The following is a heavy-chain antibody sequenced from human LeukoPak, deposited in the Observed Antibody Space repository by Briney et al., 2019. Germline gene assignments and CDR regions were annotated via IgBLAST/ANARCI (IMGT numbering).Heavy chain of an antibody. Sequence: PGGSLRLSCAASGFIFSNYGMHWVRQAPGKGLDWVAVIWYDGSYKCYADSVKGRFTISRDNSKNTLYLQMNSLRAEDTAIYYCAKVVQYTASTGTGLDYWGQGTLVTVSS. D-gene: IGHD6-13*01. J-gene: IGHJ4*02. CDR2: IWYDGSYK. CDR3: AKVVQYTASTGTGLDY. CDR1: GFIFSNYG. V-gene: IGHV3-33*06.